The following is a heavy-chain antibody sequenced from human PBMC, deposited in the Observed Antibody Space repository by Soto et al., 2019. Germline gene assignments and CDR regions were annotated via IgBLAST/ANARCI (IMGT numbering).Heavy chain of an antibody. Sequence: QITLKESGPTLVKPTQTLTLTCTFSGFSLSTTAMGVAWIRQPPGKALEWLALIYWDDDKRYSPSLKSRLTITKDTSKNQVVLTMTNMDPVDTATYYCAHGRKSYYDILTGYNYWGQGTLVTVSS. CDR3: AHGRKSYYDILTGYNY. J-gene: IGHJ4*02. CDR2: IYWDDDK. V-gene: IGHV2-5*02. CDR1: GFSLSTTAMG. D-gene: IGHD3-9*01.